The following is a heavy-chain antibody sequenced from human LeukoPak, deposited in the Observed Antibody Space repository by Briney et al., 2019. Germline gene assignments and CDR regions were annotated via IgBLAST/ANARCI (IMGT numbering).Heavy chain of an antibody. CDR1: GGSISTYY. CDR2: IFYSGST. Sequence: SSETLSLTCTVSGGSISTYYWNWIRQPPGKGLEWIGYIFYSGSTNYNPSLKSRATISVDTSKNQLSLKLSSVTAADTAVYYCARGQGEWELLACAFDVWGQGTMVTVSS. V-gene: IGHV4-59*01. CDR3: ARGQGEWELLACAFDV. J-gene: IGHJ3*01. D-gene: IGHD1-26*01.